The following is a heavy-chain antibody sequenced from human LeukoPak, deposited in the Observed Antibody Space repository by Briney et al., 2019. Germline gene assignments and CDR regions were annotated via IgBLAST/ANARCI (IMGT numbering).Heavy chain of an antibody. D-gene: IGHD2-2*01. J-gene: IGHJ4*02. CDR2: INTDGSST. Sequence: GGSLRLSCAASGFTFSSYWMHWVRQAPGKGLVWVSHINTDGSSTSYADSVKGRFTISRDNAKNSLYLQMNSLRVEDTAVYYCARDGAPDAHCSSSSCAIRWGQGTLVTVSS. CDR1: GFTFSSYW. V-gene: IGHV3-74*01. CDR3: ARDGAPDAHCSSSSCAIR.